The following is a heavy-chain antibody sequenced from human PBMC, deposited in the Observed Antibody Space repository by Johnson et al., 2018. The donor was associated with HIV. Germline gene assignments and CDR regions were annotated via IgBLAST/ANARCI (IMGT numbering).Heavy chain of an antibody. CDR3: ARVSSIAALWDAFDI. V-gene: IGHV3-30-3*01. CDR2: ISYDGTNK. CDR1: GFTFSSYA. D-gene: IGHD6-6*01. J-gene: IGHJ3*02. Sequence: QVQLVESGGGVVQTGRSLRLSCAASGFTFSSYAMHWVRQAPGKGLEWVAIISYDGTNKYYADSVKGRFTISRDNSKNTLYLQMNSLRAEDTAMYYCARVSSIAALWDAFDIWGQGTMVTVSS.